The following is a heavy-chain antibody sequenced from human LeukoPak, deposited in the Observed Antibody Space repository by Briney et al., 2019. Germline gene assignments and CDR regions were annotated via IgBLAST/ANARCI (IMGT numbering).Heavy chain of an antibody. D-gene: IGHD3-22*01. CDR2: ISGSGGST. J-gene: IGHJ4*02. Sequence: GGSLRLSCAASGFNFRNYGMHWVRQAPGKGLEWVSAISGSGGSTYYADSVKGRFTISRDNSKNTLYLQMNSLRAEDTAVYYCAKLDYYDSSGYLAGCYFDYWGQGTLVTVSS. CDR3: AKLDYYDSSGYLAGCYFDY. V-gene: IGHV3-23*01. CDR1: GFNFRNYG.